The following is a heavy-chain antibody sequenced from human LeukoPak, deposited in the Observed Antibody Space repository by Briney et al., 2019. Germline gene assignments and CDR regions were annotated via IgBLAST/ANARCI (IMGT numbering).Heavy chain of an antibody. V-gene: IGHV3-11*05. D-gene: IGHD2-15*01. CDR3: ARGRWERYCSGGSCYSDNHFDY. Sequence: PGGSLRLSCAASGFTFSDYYMSWIRQAPGKGLEWVSYISSSSSYTNYADSVKGRFTISRDNAKNSLYLQMNSLRAEDTAVYYCARGRWERYCSGGSCYSDNHFDYWGQGTQVTVSS. CDR2: ISSSSSYT. CDR1: GFTFSDYY. J-gene: IGHJ4*02.